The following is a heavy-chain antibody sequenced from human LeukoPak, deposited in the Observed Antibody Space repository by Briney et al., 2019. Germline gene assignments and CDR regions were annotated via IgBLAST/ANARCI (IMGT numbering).Heavy chain of an antibody. V-gene: IGHV3-23*01. CDR3: AKSVGVPLYYYYYMDV. Sequence: GGSLRLSCAASGFTFSSYAMSWVRQAPGKGLEWVSAISGSGGSTYYADSVKGRFTISRDNSKNTLYLQMNSLRAEDTAVYYCAKSVGVPLYYYYYMDVWGKGTTVTVSS. CDR1: GFTFSSYA. D-gene: IGHD2-2*01. CDR2: ISGSGGST. J-gene: IGHJ6*03.